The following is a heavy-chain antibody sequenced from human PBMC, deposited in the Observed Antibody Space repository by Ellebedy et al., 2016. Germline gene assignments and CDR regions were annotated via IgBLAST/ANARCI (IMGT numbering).Heavy chain of an antibody. CDR3: ARHCGGDCYNDY. D-gene: IGHD2-21*02. CDR1: GGSISSGGYY. Sequence: SETLSLTCTVSGGSISSGGYYWSWIRQHPGKGLEWIGYIYYSGSTYYNPSLKSRVTISVDTSKNQFSLKLSSVTAADTAVYYCARHCGGDCYNDYWGQGTLVTFSS. V-gene: IGHV4-31*03. J-gene: IGHJ4*02. CDR2: IYYSGST.